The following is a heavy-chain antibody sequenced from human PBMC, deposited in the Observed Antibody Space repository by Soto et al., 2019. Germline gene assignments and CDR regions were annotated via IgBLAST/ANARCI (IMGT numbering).Heavy chain of an antibody. CDR2: IIPIFGTA. V-gene: IGHV1-69*13. CDR1: GGTFSSYA. Sequence: SWKVSCKASGGTFSSYAISWVRQAPGQGLEWMGGIIPIFGTANYAQKFQGRVTVTADESTSTAYMELSSLRSEDTAVYYCAASERYSSSWYENYYYYGMDVWGQGTTVTAP. J-gene: IGHJ6*02. D-gene: IGHD6-13*01. CDR3: AASERYSSSWYENYYYYGMDV.